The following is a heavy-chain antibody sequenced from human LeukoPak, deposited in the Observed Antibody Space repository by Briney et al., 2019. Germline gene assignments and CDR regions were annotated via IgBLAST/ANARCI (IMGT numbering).Heavy chain of an antibody. CDR3: ARHPYSGSYHFDY. Sequence: ASVKVSCKASGYTFTDHYMHWVRQAPGLGPEWMGWINPKSGATHYAQSFQGRATMTRETSISTAYMELSRLTSDDTAVYYCARHPYSGSYHFDYWGQGTLVTVSS. V-gene: IGHV1-2*02. D-gene: IGHD1-26*01. J-gene: IGHJ4*02. CDR1: GYTFTDHY. CDR2: INPKSGAT.